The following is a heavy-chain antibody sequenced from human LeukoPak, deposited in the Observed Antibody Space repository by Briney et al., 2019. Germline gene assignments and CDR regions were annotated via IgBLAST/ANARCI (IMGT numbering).Heavy chain of an antibody. D-gene: IGHD3-22*01. J-gene: IGHJ3*02. CDR3: AKEWGITMIVDDAFDI. V-gene: IGHV3-23*01. CDR2: ISNSGGST. CDR1: GFSFSSYA. Sequence: GGSLRLSCAASGFSFSSYAMSWVRQAPGKGLEWVSVISNSGGSTYYTDSVKGRFTISRDNSKNTLYLQMKSLRAEDTAVYYCAKEWGITMIVDDAFDIWGQGTMVTVSS.